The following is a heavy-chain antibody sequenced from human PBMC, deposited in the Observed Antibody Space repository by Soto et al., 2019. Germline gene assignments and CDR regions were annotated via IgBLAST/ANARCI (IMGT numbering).Heavy chain of an antibody. CDR1: AFTFRSYA. J-gene: IGHJ4*02. Sequence: GGSLRLSCAASAFTFRSYAMHWVRQAPGKGLEWVAFISYDGSNKYYADSVKGRFAISRDNSKNTLYLQMNSLRPEDTAVYYCARYCSGGACYSGSLDYWGQGTLVTVSS. CDR3: ARYCSGGACYSGSLDY. CDR2: ISYDGSNK. D-gene: IGHD2-15*01. V-gene: IGHV3-30*09.